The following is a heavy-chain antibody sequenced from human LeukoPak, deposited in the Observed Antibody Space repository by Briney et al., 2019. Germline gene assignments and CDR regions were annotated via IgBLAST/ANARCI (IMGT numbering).Heavy chain of an antibody. V-gene: IGHV3-48*01. Sequence: GGSLRLSCAASGFTFSSYSMNWARQAPGKGLEWVSYISSSSSTIYYADSVKGRFTISRDNAKNSLYLQMNSLRAEDTAVYYCARDLKYSSSSTSWFDPRGQGTLVTVSS. CDR3: ARDLKYSSSSTSWFDP. J-gene: IGHJ5*02. CDR2: ISSSSSTI. D-gene: IGHD6-6*01. CDR1: GFTFSSYS.